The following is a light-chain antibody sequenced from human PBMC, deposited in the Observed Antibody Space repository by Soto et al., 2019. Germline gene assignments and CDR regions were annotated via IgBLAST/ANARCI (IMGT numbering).Light chain of an antibody. CDR2: KAS. CDR3: QHYNSYSES. CDR1: QTISSW. J-gene: IGKJ1*01. V-gene: IGKV1-5*03. Sequence: DIQMTQSPSTLSGSVGDRVTITCRAIQTISSWLAWYQQKPGKAPKLLSYKASTLKSGVQSRFSGSGSGTEFTLTISSLQPDDFATYYCQHYNSYSESFGQGTKVEVK.